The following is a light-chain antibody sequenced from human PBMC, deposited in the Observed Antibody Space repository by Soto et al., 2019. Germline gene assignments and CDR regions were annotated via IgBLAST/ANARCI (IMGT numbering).Light chain of an antibody. CDR1: RLDVDGYNY. Sequence: QSALTQPASVSGSPGQSITISCTGTRLDVDGYNYVSWYQQQPGKAPKLIIYEVTNRPSGVSDRFSGSKSDNTASLTISGLQTGDEADYYCCSYVSSKTYLFGTGTKGTVL. CDR2: EVT. J-gene: IGLJ1*01. CDR3: CSYVSSKTYL. V-gene: IGLV2-14*03.